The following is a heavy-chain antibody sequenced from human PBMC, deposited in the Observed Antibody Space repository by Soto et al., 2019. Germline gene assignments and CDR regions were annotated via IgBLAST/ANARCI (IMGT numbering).Heavy chain of an antibody. CDR3: ARDFEGDGYNWGHFQH. V-gene: IGHV1-18*01. Sequence: QVQLVQSGAEVKKPGASVKVSCKASGYPFISYGISWVRQAPGQGLEWMGWISAYNGNTNYAQKFQGRVTMTTDTSTSTAYMELRSLRSDDTAVYYCARDFEGDGYNWGHFQHWGQGTLVIVSS. D-gene: IGHD5-12*01. J-gene: IGHJ1*01. CDR2: ISAYNGNT. CDR1: GYPFISYG.